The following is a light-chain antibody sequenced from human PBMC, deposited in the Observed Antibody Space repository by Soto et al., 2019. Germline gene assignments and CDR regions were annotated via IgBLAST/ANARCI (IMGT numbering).Light chain of an antibody. Sequence: EIVMTQSPATLSVSPGERATLSCRASQSVSSNLAWYQQKPGQAPRLLIYGASTRATGIPARFSGSGSGTEFTLTISSLQSEDFAVYYSQQYNNWPPRAWTFGQGTKVEIK. CDR1: QSVSSN. J-gene: IGKJ1*01. CDR2: GAS. CDR3: QQYNNWPPRAWT. V-gene: IGKV3-15*01.